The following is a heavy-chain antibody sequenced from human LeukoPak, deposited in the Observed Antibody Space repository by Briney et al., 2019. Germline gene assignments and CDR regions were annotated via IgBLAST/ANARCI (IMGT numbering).Heavy chain of an antibody. Sequence: PSETLSLTCTVSDDSITMYYWTWIRQPPGKGLEWIGYVDHTGSTNFNPSLNGRVSISRDTSKNLFSLRLRSVTAADAAVYFCVRGRVSSSTWYSTYYYYFYMDVWGKGTTVTVSS. CDR3: VRGRVSSSTWYSTYYYYFYMDV. CDR2: VDHTGST. D-gene: IGHD4-11*01. J-gene: IGHJ6*03. V-gene: IGHV4-59*01. CDR1: DDSITMYY.